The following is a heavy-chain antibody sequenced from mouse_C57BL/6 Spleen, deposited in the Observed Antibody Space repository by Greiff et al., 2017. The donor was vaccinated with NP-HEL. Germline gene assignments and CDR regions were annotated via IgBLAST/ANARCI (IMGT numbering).Heavy chain of an antibody. CDR3: ASSGYDGFDY. CDR1: GYTFTSYW. Sequence: QVQLQQPGAELVKPGASVKLSCKASGYTFTSYWMHWVKQRPGQGLEWIGMIHPNSGSTNYNEKLKSKATLTVDKSSSTAYMQLSSLTSEDSAVYYCASSGYDGFDYWGQGTTLTVSS. J-gene: IGHJ2*01. V-gene: IGHV1-64*01. CDR2: IHPNSGST. D-gene: IGHD2-2*01.